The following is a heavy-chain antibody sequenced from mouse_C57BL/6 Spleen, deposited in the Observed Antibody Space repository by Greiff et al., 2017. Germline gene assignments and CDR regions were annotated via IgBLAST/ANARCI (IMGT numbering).Heavy chain of an antibody. V-gene: IGHV2-4*01. CDR1: GFSLTSYG. D-gene: IGHD1-1*01. CDR3: AKNRDPYYYGSSSYAMDY. J-gene: IGHJ4*01. CDR2: IWSGGST. Sequence: VQGVESGPGLVQPSQSLSITCTVSGFSLTSYGVHWVRQPPGKGLEWLGVIWSGGSTDYNAAFISRLSISKDNSKSQVFFKMNSLQADDTAIYYCAKNRDPYYYGSSSYAMDYWGQGTSVTVSS.